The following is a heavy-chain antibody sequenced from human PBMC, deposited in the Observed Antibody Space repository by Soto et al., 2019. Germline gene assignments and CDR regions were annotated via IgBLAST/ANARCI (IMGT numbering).Heavy chain of an antibody. J-gene: IGHJ4*02. CDR3: ARSAWGRLYYFDY. CDR2: INHSGST. D-gene: IGHD3-16*01. Sequence: SETLSLTCAVYGGSFSGYYWSWIRQPPGKGLEWIGEINHSGSTNYNPSLKSRVTISVDTSKNQFSLKLSSVTAADTAVYYCARSAWGRLYYFDYWGQGTLVTVSS. CDR1: GGSFSGYY. V-gene: IGHV4-34*01.